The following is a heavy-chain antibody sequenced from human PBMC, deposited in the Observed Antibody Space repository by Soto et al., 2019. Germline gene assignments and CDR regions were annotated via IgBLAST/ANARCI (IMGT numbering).Heavy chain of an antibody. J-gene: IGHJ4*02. D-gene: IGHD1-26*01. CDR1: GYTFISYS. CDR2: ISGYNGNT. CDR3: ARGPGLYSGSYYLDY. Sequence: QVQLVQSGAEVEKPGASVKVSCKASGYTFISYSITWVRQAPGQGLEWMGWISGYNGNTNYAQSIQGRATMTTDTSTTTAYMELWSLRSDDTAMYYCARGPGLYSGSYYLDYWGQGTLVTVSS. V-gene: IGHV1-18*01.